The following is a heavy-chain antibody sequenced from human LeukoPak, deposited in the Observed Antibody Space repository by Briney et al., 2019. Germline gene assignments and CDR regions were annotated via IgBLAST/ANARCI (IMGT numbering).Heavy chain of an antibody. D-gene: IGHD6-19*01. J-gene: IGHJ4*02. CDR3: ARGVAVAGTIYFDY. CDR2: IHSGGST. V-gene: IGHV3-53*01. CDR1: GFTVSSKY. Sequence: GGSLRLSCAASGFTVSSKYMSWVRQAPGKGLEWVSVIHSGGSTYYADSVKGQFTISRDNSKNTLYIQMNSLRAEDTAVYYCARGVAVAGTIYFDYWGQGTLVTVSS.